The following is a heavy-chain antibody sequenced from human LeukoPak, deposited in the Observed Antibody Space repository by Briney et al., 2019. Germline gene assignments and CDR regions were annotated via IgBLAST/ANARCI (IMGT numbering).Heavy chain of an antibody. Sequence: PGGSLRLSCAASGFTFSDYYMSWIRQAPGKGLEWVSYISSSSSYTNYADSVKGRFTISRDNAKNSLYLQMSSLRAEDTAVYCCARGYIVATIDYWGQGTLVTVSS. J-gene: IGHJ4*02. CDR1: GFTFSDYY. V-gene: IGHV3-11*06. CDR2: ISSSSSYT. CDR3: ARGYIVATIDY. D-gene: IGHD5-12*01.